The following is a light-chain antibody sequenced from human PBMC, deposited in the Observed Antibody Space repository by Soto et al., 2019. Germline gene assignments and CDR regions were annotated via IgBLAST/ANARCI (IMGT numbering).Light chain of an antibody. Sequence: QFALTQPASVSGSPGQSITISCTGASSDVGGYNYVSWYQQHPGKAPKLMIYDVSNRPSGVSNRFSGSKSGNTASLTISGLQAEDEADYYCSSYTSSSTSDVVFGGGTKLTVL. V-gene: IGLV2-14*01. CDR1: SSDVGGYNY. J-gene: IGLJ2*01. CDR2: DVS. CDR3: SSYTSSSTSDVV.